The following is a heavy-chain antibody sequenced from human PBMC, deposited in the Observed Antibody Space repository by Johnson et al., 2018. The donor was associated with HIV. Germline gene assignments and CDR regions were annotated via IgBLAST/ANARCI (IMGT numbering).Heavy chain of an antibody. J-gene: IGHJ3*02. V-gene: IGHV3-66*01. CDR2: IYSGDST. CDR3: ATSGDKYSSNWGDAFDI. CDR1: GFTVSSNY. D-gene: IGHD6-13*01. Sequence: VQLVESGGGLVQPGGSLRLSCAASGFTVSSNYMNWVRQAPGKGLDWVSLIYSGDSTYYADSVKGRFTISRDNAKNSLSLQMNSLRAEDTAVYYCATSGDKYSSNWGDAFDIWGQGTMVTVSS.